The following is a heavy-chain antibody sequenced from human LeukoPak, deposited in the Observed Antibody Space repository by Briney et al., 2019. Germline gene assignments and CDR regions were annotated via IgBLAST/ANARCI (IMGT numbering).Heavy chain of an antibody. V-gene: IGHV3-33*08. Sequence: GGSLRLSCVASAFTFRTYSMHWARQAPGKGLEWVAVIWYDGSNKYYADSVKGRFTISRDNSKNTLYLQMNSLRAEDTAVYYCARDGYEGLDYWGQGTLVTVSS. D-gene: IGHD5-18*01. CDR3: ARDGYEGLDY. CDR1: AFTFRTYS. J-gene: IGHJ4*02. CDR2: IWYDGSNK.